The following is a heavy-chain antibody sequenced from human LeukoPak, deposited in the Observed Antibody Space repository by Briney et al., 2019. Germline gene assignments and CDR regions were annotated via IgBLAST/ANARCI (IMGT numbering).Heavy chain of an antibody. Sequence: GGSLRLSCAASELNFENHWMHWVRQVPGKGLEWVSRTGAGGSSTSYADSVRGRFSISRDNGKSTLYLQMNSLRVEDTAVYYCARGPPTGGGAYVGDYWGHGTLVTVSS. CDR1: ELNFENHW. CDR2: TGAGGSST. CDR3: ARGPPTGGGAYVGDY. J-gene: IGHJ4*01. D-gene: IGHD2-8*02. V-gene: IGHV3-74*01.